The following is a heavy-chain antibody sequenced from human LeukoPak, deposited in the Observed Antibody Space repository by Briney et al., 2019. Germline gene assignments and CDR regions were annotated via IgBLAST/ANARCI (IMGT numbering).Heavy chain of an antibody. V-gene: IGHV4-59*01. CDR2: IYYSGST. CDR3: ARNYYGSGSRWFDP. CDR1: GGSFSGYY. Sequence: PSETLSLTCAVYGGSFSGYYWSWIRQPPGKGLEWTGYIYYSGSTNYNPSLKSRVTISVDTSKNQFSLKLSSVTAADTAVYYCARNYYGSGSRWFDPWGQGTLVTVSS. J-gene: IGHJ5*02. D-gene: IGHD3-10*01.